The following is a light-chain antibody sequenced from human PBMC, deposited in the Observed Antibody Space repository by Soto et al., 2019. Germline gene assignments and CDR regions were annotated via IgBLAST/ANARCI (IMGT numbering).Light chain of an antibody. CDR1: QSVSSSY. J-gene: IGKJ1*01. V-gene: IGKV3-20*01. CDR2: GAS. CDR3: QQSGSSPRT. Sequence: EIVLTQSPGTLSLSPGERATLSCRASQSVSSSYLAWYQQKPGQAPRLLIYGASSRATGIPDRFSGSGSGTDFTLTISRLEPEDFAVYYCQQSGSSPRTFGQGTKVDLK.